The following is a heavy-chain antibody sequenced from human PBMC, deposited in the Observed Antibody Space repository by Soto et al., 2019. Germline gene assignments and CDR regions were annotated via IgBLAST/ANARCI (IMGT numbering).Heavy chain of an antibody. V-gene: IGHV4-4*07. CDR2: IYTSGST. D-gene: IGHD6-13*01. J-gene: IGHJ4*02. Sequence: SETLSLTCTVSGGSISSYYWSWIRQPAGKGLEWIGRIYTSGSTNYNPSLKSRVTMSVDTSKNQFSLKLSSVTAADTAVYYCARDRGSSWYLSSFHYWYPGILVTVSS. CDR1: GGSISSYY. CDR3: ARDRGSSWYLSSFHY.